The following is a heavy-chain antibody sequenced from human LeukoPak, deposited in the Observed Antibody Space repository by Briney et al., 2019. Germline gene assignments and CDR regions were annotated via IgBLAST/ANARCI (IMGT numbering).Heavy chain of an antibody. V-gene: IGHV3-74*01. D-gene: IGHD5-12*01. J-gene: IGHJ6*02. CDR3: ARDDVDMANAV. CDR1: GFTFTTYW. Sequence: GGSLRLSCAASGFTFTTYWMHWVRQTPGKGLVWVSHINSDGSITSYADSVKGRFTISRDNAKNTLYLQMNSLRAEDTAVYYCARDDVDMANAVWGQGTTVTISS. CDR2: INSDGSIT.